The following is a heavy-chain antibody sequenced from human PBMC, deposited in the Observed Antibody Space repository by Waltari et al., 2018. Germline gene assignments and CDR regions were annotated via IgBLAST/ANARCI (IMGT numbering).Heavy chain of an antibody. D-gene: IGHD6-6*01. CDR3: AADFIAARPRDFQH. Sequence: QMQLVQSGPEVKKPGTSVKVSCKASGFTFTSSAVQWVRQARGQRLEWIGWIVVGSGNTNYAQKFQERVTITRDMSTSTAYMELSSLRSEDTAVYYCAADFIAARPRDFQHWGQGTLVTVSS. CDR1: GFTFTSSA. J-gene: IGHJ1*01. CDR2: IVVGSGNT. V-gene: IGHV1-58*01.